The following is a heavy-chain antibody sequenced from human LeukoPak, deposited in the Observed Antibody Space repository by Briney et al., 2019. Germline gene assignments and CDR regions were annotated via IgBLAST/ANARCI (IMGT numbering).Heavy chain of an antibody. CDR1: GGSISSGSYY. J-gene: IGHJ6*03. V-gene: IGHV4-61*02. Sequence: SQTLSLTCTVSGGSISSGSYYWSWIRQPAGKGLEWIGRIYTSGSTNYNPSLKSRVTISVDTSKNQFSLKLSSVTAADTAVYYCARTPPPNWGSLYYYYYYMDVWGKGTTVTVSS. D-gene: IGHD7-27*01. CDR3: ARTPPPNWGSLYYYYYYMDV. CDR2: IYTSGST.